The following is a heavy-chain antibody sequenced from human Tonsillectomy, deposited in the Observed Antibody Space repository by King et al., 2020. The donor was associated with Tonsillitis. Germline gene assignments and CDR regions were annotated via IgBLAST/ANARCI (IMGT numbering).Heavy chain of an antibody. CDR1: GFTFSTYG. CDR3: AKLVDTSGYY. V-gene: IGHV3-23*04. Sequence: VQLVESGGGLGQPGGSLRLSCAASGFTFSTYGMSWVRQAPGKGLEWVSAIGGSGVTTYYADSVKGRFTVSRDNSKNTLYLQMNRLRAEDTAVYYCAKLVDTSGYYWGQGTLVTVSS. J-gene: IGHJ4*02. D-gene: IGHD3-22*01. CDR2: IGGSGVTT.